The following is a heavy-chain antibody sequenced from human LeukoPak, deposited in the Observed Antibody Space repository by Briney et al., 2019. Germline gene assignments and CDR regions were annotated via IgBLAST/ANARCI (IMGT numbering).Heavy chain of an antibody. Sequence: GGSLRLSCAASGFTFSDYYMSWIRQAPGKGLEWVSYISSSGSTIYYADSVKGRFTISRDNAKNSLYLQMNSLRAEDTAVYYCAREGSSTIFGVVIPSSNWFDPRGQGTLVTVSS. D-gene: IGHD3-3*01. CDR2: ISSSGSTI. V-gene: IGHV3-11*01. CDR1: GFTFSDYY. J-gene: IGHJ5*02. CDR3: AREGSSTIFGVVIPSSNWFDP.